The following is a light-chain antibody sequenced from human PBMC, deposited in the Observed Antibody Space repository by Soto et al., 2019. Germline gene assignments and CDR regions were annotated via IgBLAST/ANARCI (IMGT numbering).Light chain of an antibody. J-gene: IGKJ3*01. CDR1: QSVGSN. CDR2: GAS. Sequence: ERVMTQSPATLSVSPGERATLSCRASQSVGSNLAWYQQKPGQAPRLLIFGASSRATGVPARFSGSGSGTEFTLTINSLQSEDFVVYFCQQYDNLPRTFGPGTKVDIK. CDR3: QQYDNLPRT. V-gene: IGKV3-15*01.